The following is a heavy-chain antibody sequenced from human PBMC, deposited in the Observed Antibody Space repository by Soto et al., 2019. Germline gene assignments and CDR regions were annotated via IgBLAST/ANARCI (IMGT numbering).Heavy chain of an antibody. Sequence: GESLKISCKASGYNFTTFWISWMRQVPGKGLEWMGRIDPSDSQTYYSPSFRGHVTISATKSITTVFLQWSSLRASDTAMYYCARQIYDSDTGPNFQYYFDSWGQGTPVTVSS. CDR3: ARQIYDSDTGPNFQYYFDS. CDR1: GYNFTTFW. CDR2: IDPSDSQT. J-gene: IGHJ4*02. V-gene: IGHV5-10-1*01. D-gene: IGHD3-22*01.